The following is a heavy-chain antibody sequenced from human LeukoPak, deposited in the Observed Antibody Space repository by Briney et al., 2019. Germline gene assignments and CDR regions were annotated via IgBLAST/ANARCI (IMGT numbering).Heavy chain of an antibody. D-gene: IGHD3-3*01. CDR3: AKGYYDFWSDWDYMDV. Sequence: PGRSLTLSCAASGFTFDDYATHWVRHAPGKGLEWVSGISWNSGSIGYADSVKGRFTISRDNAKNSLYLQMNSLRAEDMALYSCAKGYYDFWSDWDYMDVWGKGTTVTVSS. V-gene: IGHV3-9*03. CDR2: ISWNSGSI. J-gene: IGHJ6*03. CDR1: GFTFDDYA.